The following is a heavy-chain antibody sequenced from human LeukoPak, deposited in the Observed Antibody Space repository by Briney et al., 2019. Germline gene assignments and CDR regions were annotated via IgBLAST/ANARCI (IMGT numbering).Heavy chain of an antibody. D-gene: IGHD3-10*01. CDR1: GGSFSGYY. Sequence: SETLSLTCAVYGGSFSGYYWSWIRQPPGKGLEWIGEINHSGSTNYNPSLKSRVTISVDTSKNQFSLKLSSVTAADTAVCYCARLLYYYGSGAWFDPWGQGTLVSVSS. CDR2: INHSGST. V-gene: IGHV4-34*01. J-gene: IGHJ5*02. CDR3: ARLLYYYGSGAWFDP.